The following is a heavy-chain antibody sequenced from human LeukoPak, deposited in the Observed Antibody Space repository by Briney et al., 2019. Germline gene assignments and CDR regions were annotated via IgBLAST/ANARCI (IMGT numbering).Heavy chain of an antibody. CDR1: GDSVSSDSAA. CDR3: VAGISRIDY. V-gene: IGHV6-1*01. Sequence: SQTLSLTCGVSGDSVSSDSAAWNWIRQSPSRGLEWLGRTYYRSKWYNDYAVSVKSRVSINPDTSKNHFSLQLNSVTPEDTAVYYCVAGISRIDYWGQGILVTVSS. CDR2: TYYRSKWYN. D-gene: IGHD2-15*01. J-gene: IGHJ4*02.